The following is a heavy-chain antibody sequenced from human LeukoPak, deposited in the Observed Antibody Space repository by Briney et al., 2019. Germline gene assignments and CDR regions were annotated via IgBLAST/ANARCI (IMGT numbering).Heavy chain of an antibody. CDR2: ISWNSGSI. CDR1: GFTFDDYA. Sequence: PGGSLRLSCAASGFTFDDYAMHSVRQAPGKGLEWVSGISWNSGSIGYADSVKGRFTISRDNAKNSLYLQMNSLRAEDMALYYCAKVSNYYYYYMDVWGKGTTVTVS. CDR3: AKVSNYYYYYMDV. J-gene: IGHJ6*03. V-gene: IGHV3-9*03.